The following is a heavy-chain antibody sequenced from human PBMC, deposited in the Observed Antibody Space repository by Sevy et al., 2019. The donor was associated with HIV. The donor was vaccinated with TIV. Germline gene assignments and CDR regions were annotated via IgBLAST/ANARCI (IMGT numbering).Heavy chain of an antibody. D-gene: IGHD5-18*01. Sequence: GGSLRLSCAASGFTFSSYWMSWVRQAPGKGLEWVANIKQDGSEKYYVDSVKGRFTISRDNAKNSLYLQMNSLRAEDTAVYYCARVSGYSYGYFYFDYWGQGTLVIVSS. CDR2: IKQDGSEK. V-gene: IGHV3-7*01. CDR1: GFTFSSYW. CDR3: ARVSGYSYGYFYFDY. J-gene: IGHJ4*02.